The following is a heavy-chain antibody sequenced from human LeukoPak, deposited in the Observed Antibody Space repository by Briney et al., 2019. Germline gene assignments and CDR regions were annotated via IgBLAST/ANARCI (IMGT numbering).Heavy chain of an antibody. CDR1: GFTLSSYS. D-gene: IGHD3-3*01. J-gene: IGHJ3*01. V-gene: IGHV3-21*04. CDR2: ISGNSIYI. Sequence: PGGSLRLACAASGFTLSSYSMNWVRQAPGKGLECVSSISGNSIYIYYADAVKGRFTISRDNTNNSLYLQMNSLSAEDTGVYFCARGYDFWSGDYPSGWGQGTTVTVSS. CDR3: ARGYDFWSGDYPSG.